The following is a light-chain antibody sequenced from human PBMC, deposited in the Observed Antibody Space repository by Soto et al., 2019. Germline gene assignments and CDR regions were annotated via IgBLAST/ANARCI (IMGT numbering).Light chain of an antibody. CDR1: QGTSNR. CDR3: QQYNSHWT. CDR2: QAS. J-gene: IGKJ1*01. V-gene: IGKV1-5*03. Sequence: DVQMTQSPSTLSASVGDRVTITCRASQGTSNRLAWYQQKPGKAPKLLIYQASSLKSGVPSRFGGSGSGTEVTLTITSLQPDDFATYYCQQYNSHWTFGQGTKVDIK.